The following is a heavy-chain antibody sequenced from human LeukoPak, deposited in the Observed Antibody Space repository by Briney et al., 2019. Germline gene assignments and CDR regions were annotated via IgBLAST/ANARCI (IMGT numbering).Heavy chain of an antibody. CDR2: INHSGST. J-gene: IGHJ4*02. D-gene: IGHD4-11*01. CDR1: GGSFSGYY. CDR3: ARVARHDYTYYPGGNYFGY. Sequence: SETLSLTCAVYGGSFSGYYWRGLEWIGEINHSGSTNYNPSLKSRVNISVDTSKNQFYLKVSSVTAADTAVYHCARVARHDYTYYPGGNYFGYWGQGTLVTVSS. V-gene: IGHV4-34*01.